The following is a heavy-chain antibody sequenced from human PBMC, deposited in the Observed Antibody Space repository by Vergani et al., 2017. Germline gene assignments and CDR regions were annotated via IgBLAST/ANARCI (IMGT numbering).Heavy chain of an antibody. V-gene: IGHV5-51*03. CDR3: ARAGQAYGSGGYLLYYFDY. D-gene: IGHD3-10*01. CDR2: IYPGDADT. CDR1: GYSFTSYW. Sequence: EVQLVQSGAEVKKPGESLKISCKGSGYSFTSYWIGWVRHMPGKGLEWMGIIYPGDADTKYSPSFQGQVTISADRSISTAYLQWSSLKASDTAMYYCARAGQAYGSGGYLLYYFDYWGQGTLVTVSS. J-gene: IGHJ4*02.